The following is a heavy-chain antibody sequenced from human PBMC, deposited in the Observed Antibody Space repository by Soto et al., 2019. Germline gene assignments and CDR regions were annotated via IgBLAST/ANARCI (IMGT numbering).Heavy chain of an antibody. CDR1: GGSISGFY. V-gene: IGHV4-4*07. Sequence: SEXLSLTCTVAGGSISGFYWSWVRQPAGKGLEWIGRIYSSGTTKYNPSLRNRVTMSVDTSTDQYSLNLASMTAAATAVYFCARGPFCGDDCYFDVWGQGTQVTISS. CDR3: ARGPFCGDDCYFDV. J-gene: IGHJ4*02. D-gene: IGHD2-21*02. CDR2: IYSSGTT.